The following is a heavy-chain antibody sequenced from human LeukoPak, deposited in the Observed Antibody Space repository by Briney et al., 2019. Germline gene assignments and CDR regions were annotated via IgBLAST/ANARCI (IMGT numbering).Heavy chain of an antibody. Sequence: SETLSLTCAVYGGSFSGYYWSWIRQPPGKGLEWIGEINHSGSTNYNPSLKSRVTISADTPKNQFSLKLSSVTAADTAVYYCARVLPVRRQFFDIWGQGTMVTVSS. V-gene: IGHV4-34*01. J-gene: IGHJ3*02. D-gene: IGHD3-10*01. CDR1: GGSFSGYY. CDR2: INHSGST. CDR3: ARVLPVRRQFFDI.